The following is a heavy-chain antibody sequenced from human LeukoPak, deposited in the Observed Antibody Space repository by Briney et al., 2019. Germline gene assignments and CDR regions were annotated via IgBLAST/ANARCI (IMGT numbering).Heavy chain of an antibody. D-gene: IGHD1-20*01. J-gene: IGHJ4*02. CDR3: ARINWNYFDY. Sequence: SETLSLTCTVSGGSTTSYYWSWIRQPPGKGLEWIGYIYYSGNTNYNPSLKSRLTMSADRSRNQFSLELTSVTAADTAVYYCARINWNYFDYWGQGILVTVSS. V-gene: IGHV4-59*08. CDR1: GGSTTSYY. CDR2: IYYSGNT.